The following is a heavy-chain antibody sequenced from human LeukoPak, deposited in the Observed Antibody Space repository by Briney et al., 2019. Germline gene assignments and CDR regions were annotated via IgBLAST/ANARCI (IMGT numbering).Heavy chain of an antibody. Sequence: PGGSLRLSCAASGFTVSNNYMTWVRQAPGKGLEWVSAISGSGGSTYYADSVKGRFTISRDNSKNTLYLQMNSLRAEDTAVYYCARAAYCGGDCYSPPDGWFDPWGQGTLVTVSS. V-gene: IGHV3-23*01. CDR1: GFTVSNNY. CDR3: ARAAYCGGDCYSPPDGWFDP. J-gene: IGHJ5*02. D-gene: IGHD2-21*01. CDR2: ISGSGGST.